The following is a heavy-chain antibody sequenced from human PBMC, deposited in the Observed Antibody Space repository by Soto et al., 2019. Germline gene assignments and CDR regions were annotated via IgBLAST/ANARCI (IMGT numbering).Heavy chain of an antibody. V-gene: IGHV4-4*02. J-gene: IGHJ4*02. Sequence: QVQLQESGPGLVKPSGTLSLTCAVSGDSVTSNVWWSWVRQPPGKGLEWIGEAYHNGLTDYNPSLKSRVTMSADPSKNEFSLKLTSLTAADTAIYYCARDAAVPGESDRFDYWGQGTLVTVSS. D-gene: IGHD6-19*01. CDR2: AYHNGLT. CDR1: GDSVTSNVW. CDR3: ARDAAVPGESDRFDY.